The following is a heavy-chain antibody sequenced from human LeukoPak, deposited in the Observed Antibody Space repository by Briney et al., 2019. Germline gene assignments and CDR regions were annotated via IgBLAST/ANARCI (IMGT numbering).Heavy chain of an antibody. Sequence: GGSLRLSCAASGFTFSSYGMHWVRQAPGKGLKWVAVISYDGSNKYYADSVKGRFTISRDNSKNTLYLQMNSLRAEDTAMYYCAKDLMITFGGVIVPLDYWGQGTLVTVSS. J-gene: IGHJ4*02. CDR1: GFTFSSYG. CDR2: ISYDGSNK. V-gene: IGHV3-30*18. CDR3: AKDLMITFGGVIVPLDY. D-gene: IGHD3-16*02.